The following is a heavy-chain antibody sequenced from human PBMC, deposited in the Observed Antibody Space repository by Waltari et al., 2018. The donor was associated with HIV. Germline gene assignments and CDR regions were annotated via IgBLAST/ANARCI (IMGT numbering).Heavy chain of an antibody. J-gene: IGHJ4*02. CDR1: EFTLGDYT. CDR3: SRARTGTYYFDY. D-gene: IGHD1-1*01. CDR2: IRSKAYGGTT. Sequence: EVQLVESGGGLVKPGRSLRLSCTASEFTLGDYTMSWFSQAPGKGLEWVGFIRSKAYGGTTEYAASVKGRFTISRDDSKSIAYLQMNSLKTEDTAVYYCSRARTGTYYFDYWGQGTLVTVSS. V-gene: IGHV3-49*05.